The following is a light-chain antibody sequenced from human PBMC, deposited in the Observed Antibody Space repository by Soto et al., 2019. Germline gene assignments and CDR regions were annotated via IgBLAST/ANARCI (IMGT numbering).Light chain of an antibody. V-gene: IGKV3-20*01. CDR3: QQYGSSPRT. CDR1: QSFTSNY. Sequence: EIVLTQSPGTLSLSPGERATLSCRTSQSFTSNYLAWYQQKPGQAPRLLIYGASSRATGIPDRFSGSGSGXDXXLTISRLEPEDFAVYYCQQYGSSPRTFGQGTKVEVK. J-gene: IGKJ1*01. CDR2: GAS.